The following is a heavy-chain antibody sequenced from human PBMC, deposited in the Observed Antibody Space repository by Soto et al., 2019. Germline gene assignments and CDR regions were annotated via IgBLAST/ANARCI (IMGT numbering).Heavy chain of an antibody. Sequence: QVQLVQSGAEEKKPGASVKVSCKASGYTFTSYAMHWVRQAPGQRLEWMGWINAGNGNTKYSQKFQGRVTITRDTSASTAYMELSSLRSEDTAVYYCARVGEAYYYDSSGSDAFDIWGQGTMVTVSS. J-gene: IGHJ3*02. D-gene: IGHD3-22*01. CDR3: ARVGEAYYYDSSGSDAFDI. V-gene: IGHV1-3*05. CDR1: GYTFTSYA. CDR2: INAGNGNT.